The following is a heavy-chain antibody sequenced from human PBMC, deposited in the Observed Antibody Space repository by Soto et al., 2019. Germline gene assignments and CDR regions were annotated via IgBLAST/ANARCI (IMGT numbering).Heavy chain of an antibody. V-gene: IGHV1-18*01. J-gene: IGHJ4*02. CDR1: GYAFTTYG. Sequence: QVHLVQSGAEVKKPGASVKVSCKGSGYAFTTYGITWVRQAPGQGLAWMGWISAHNGNTDYAQKLQGSVTVTRDTSTRTAYMELRSLISDDTAVYYCARGRDGDYWGQGALVTVSS. CDR2: ISAHNGNT. D-gene: IGHD6-6*01. CDR3: ARGRDGDY.